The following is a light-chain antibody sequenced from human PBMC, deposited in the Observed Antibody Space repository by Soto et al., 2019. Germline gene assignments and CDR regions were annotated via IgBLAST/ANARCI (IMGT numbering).Light chain of an antibody. CDR1: RSNIGTGYD. J-gene: IGLJ1*01. CDR3: QSYDSSLSEYV. Sequence: QSVLTQPPSVSGAPGQRVTTSCTGSRSNIGTGYDVHWYQQLPGTAPKLLIYGNSNRPSGVPDRFSGSKSGTSASLAITGLQAEDEADYYCQSYDSSLSEYVFGTGTKVTVL. CDR2: GNS. V-gene: IGLV1-40*01.